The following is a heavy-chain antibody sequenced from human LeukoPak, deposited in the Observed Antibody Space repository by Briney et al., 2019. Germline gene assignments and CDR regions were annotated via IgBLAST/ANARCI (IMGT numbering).Heavy chain of an antibody. CDR2: IYYSGHT. J-gene: IGHJ4*02. V-gene: IGHV4-39*01. Sequence: SETLSLTCTVSGGSTSSSSSYWGWIRQPPGKGLEWIAIIYYSGHTNYNPSLESRVTISVDTSKNQFSLKLTSVTAADAAVYYCARLSSTWFDYWGQGALVTVSS. D-gene: IGHD6-13*01. CDR1: GGSTSSSSSY. CDR3: ARLSSTWFDY.